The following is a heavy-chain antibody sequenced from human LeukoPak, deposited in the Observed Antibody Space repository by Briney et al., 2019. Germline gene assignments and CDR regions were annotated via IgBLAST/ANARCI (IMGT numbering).Heavy chain of an antibody. J-gene: IGHJ3*01. CDR3: ARDRGAGYCSGGGCYSAVFDL. D-gene: IGHD2-15*01. CDR2: IYSGDNA. CDR1: GVTVGSNY. Sequence: GGSLRLSCAASGVTVGSNYMSWVRQAPGKGLEWVSVIYSGDNAYYANSVKGRFTISRGNSKNTLNLQMNGLRAEDTAVYYCARDRGAGYCSGGGCYSAVFDLWGQGTMVTVSS. V-gene: IGHV3-53*01.